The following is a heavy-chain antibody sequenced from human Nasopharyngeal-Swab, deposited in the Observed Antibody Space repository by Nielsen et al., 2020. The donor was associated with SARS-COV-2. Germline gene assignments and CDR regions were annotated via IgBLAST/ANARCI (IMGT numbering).Heavy chain of an antibody. J-gene: IGHJ1*01. Sequence: ASVNVSRQASGYTFTSYEINWVRQAPGHGLEWLGRTQLNNGKTVFAQKFQGRVTMTWNTSITTAYMSLSGLRSDDTAVYYCARMMAGYDGYLQNWGQGALVTVSS. CDR3: ARMMAGYDGYLQN. CDR2: TQLNNGKT. CDR1: GYTFTSYE. V-gene: IGHV1-8*01. D-gene: IGHD2-2*03.